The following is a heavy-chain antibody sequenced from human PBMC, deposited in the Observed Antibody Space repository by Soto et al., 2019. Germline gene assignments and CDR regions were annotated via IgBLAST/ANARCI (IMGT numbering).Heavy chain of an antibody. D-gene: IGHD3-10*01. CDR2: IYWDDDN. CDR3: VHYVSASPAGWFDP. CDR1: GFSLSTSGEA. V-gene: IGHV2-5*02. Sequence: QITLKESGPALVKPTQTLTLTCTFSGFSLSTSGEAVGWIRQPPGEALEWLALIYWDDDNRYNPTLKTRLTITKDTSKNQVVLTLTNMDPVDTATYYCVHYVSASPAGWFDPWGQGILVTVSS. J-gene: IGHJ5*02.